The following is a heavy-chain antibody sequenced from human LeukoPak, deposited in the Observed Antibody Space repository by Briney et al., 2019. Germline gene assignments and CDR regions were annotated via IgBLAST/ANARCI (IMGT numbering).Heavy chain of an antibody. J-gene: IGHJ4*02. Sequence: TLSLTCTVSGGSISSGGYYWSWIRQHPGKGLEWIGYIYYSGTTYYSPSLKSRVIISVDTSKNQSSLNLSSVTAADAAVYYCARDSSGSGRVDYWGQGTLVTVSS. CDR3: ARDSSGSGRVDY. D-gene: IGHD3-10*01. V-gene: IGHV4-31*03. CDR2: IYYSGTT. CDR1: GGSISSGGYY.